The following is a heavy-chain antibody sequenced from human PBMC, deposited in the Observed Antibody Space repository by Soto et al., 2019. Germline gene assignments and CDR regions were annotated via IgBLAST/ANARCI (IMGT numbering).Heavy chain of an antibody. Sequence: EVQLVESGGGLVQPGGSLRLSCAASGFTFSSYWMSWVRQAPGKGLEWVANIKQDGSEKYYVDSVKGRFTISRDNAKNSLYLQMNSLRAEDTAVYYCARTIQEVVTPFYYYYGMDVWGQGTTVTVSS. CDR3: ARTIQEVVTPFYYYYGMDV. J-gene: IGHJ6*02. V-gene: IGHV3-7*03. CDR1: GFTFSSYW. D-gene: IGHD2-21*02. CDR2: IKQDGSEK.